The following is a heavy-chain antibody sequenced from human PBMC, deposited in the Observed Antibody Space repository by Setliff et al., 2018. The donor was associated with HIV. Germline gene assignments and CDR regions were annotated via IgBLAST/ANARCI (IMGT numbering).Heavy chain of an antibody. CDR1: GFSLTTSAVG. Sequence: GSGPTLVNPTQTLTLTCAFSGFSLTTSAVGVGWIRQPPGKALEWLALIYWDDDKRYRPSLKSRLTITKDTSKNQVVLTMTNMDPVDTATYYCAHSLYCSSSNCSGLLFDYWGQGTLVTVSS. D-gene: IGHD2-2*01. CDR2: IYWDDDK. V-gene: IGHV2-5*02. J-gene: IGHJ4*02. CDR3: AHSLYCSSSNCSGLLFDY.